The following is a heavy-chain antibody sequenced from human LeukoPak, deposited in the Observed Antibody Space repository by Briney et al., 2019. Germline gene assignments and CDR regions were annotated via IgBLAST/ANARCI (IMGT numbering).Heavy chain of an antibody. Sequence: SGGSLRLSCAASGFTFSSYWMHWVRQAPGKGLVWVSRINSDGSSTSYADPVKGRFTISRDNAKNTLYLQMNSLRAEDTAVYYCASLMGDYYDSSGYPLDYWGQGTLVTVSS. CDR2: INSDGSST. CDR1: GFTFSSYW. CDR3: ASLMGDYYDSSGYPLDY. V-gene: IGHV3-74*01. D-gene: IGHD3-22*01. J-gene: IGHJ4*02.